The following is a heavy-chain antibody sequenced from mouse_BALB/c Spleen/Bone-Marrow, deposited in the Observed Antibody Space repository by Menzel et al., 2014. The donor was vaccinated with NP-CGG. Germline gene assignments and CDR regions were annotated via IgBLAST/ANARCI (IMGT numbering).Heavy chain of an antibody. J-gene: IGHJ3*01. CDR1: GFTFNTYA. CDR2: IRSKSNNYAT. D-gene: IGHD1-2*01. V-gene: IGHV10-1*02. Sequence: EVKLVESGGGLAQPKGSLKLSCAASGFTFNTYAMNWVRQAPGKGLEWVARIRSKSNNYATYYADSVKDRFTISRDDSQSMLYLQMNNLKTEDTAMYYCVRRDYGYGGFAYWGQGTLVTVSA. CDR3: VRRDYGYGGFAY.